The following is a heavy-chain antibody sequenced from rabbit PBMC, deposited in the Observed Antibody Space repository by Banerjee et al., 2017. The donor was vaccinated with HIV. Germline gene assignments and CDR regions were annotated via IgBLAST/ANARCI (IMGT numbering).Heavy chain of an antibody. D-gene: IGHD4-1*01. V-gene: IGHV1S45*01. J-gene: IGHJ4*01. CDR1: GFSFSYKYV. CDR2: IAAGSSGST. Sequence: QEQLEESGGDLVKPEGSLTLTCTASGFSFSYKYVMCWVRQAPGKGLEWIACIAAGSSGSTYYASWAKGRFTISKTSSTTVTLQMTSLTAADTATYFCARSNDWGLEYFHLWGPGTLVTVS. CDR3: ARSNDWGLEYFHL.